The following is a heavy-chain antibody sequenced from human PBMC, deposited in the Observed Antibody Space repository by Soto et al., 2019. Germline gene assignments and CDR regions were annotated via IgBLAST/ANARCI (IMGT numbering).Heavy chain of an antibody. D-gene: IGHD6-19*01. J-gene: IGHJ5*02. V-gene: IGHV3-23*01. CDR1: GFTFSNFA. Sequence: GGSLRLSCAASGFTFSNFAMNWVRQAPGKGLEWVSTISGSGAITFYADSVKGRFTISRDNSKNTLYLQMNSLRGEDTALYYCAKSALAVSGADWFDPWGLGTLVTVSS. CDR3: AKSALAVSGADWFDP. CDR2: ISGSGAIT.